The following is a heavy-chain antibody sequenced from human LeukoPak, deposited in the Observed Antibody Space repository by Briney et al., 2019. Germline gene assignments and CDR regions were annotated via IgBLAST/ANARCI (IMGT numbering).Heavy chain of an antibody. V-gene: IGHV3-11*01. CDR3: ARDSYYYDSSGYYLY. CDR2: ISSSGSTI. D-gene: IGHD3-22*01. J-gene: IGHJ4*02. Sequence: PGGSLRLSCAASGFPFSDYYMSWIRQAPGKGLEWVSYISSSGSTIYYADSVKGRFTISRDNAKNSLYLQMNSLRAEDTAVYYCARDSYYYDSSGYYLYWGQGTLVTVSS. CDR1: GFPFSDYY.